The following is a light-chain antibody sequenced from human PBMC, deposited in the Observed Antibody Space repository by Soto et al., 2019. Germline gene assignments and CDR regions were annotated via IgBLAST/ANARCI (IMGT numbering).Light chain of an antibody. V-gene: IGLV2-8*01. J-gene: IGLJ1*01. Sequence: QSALTQPPSASGSPGQSVTISCTGTSSDVGGYNYVSWYQQHPGKAPKLMIYEVSKRHSGVPDRFSGSKSGNTASLTVSGLQAEDEADYYCSSYAGSNGVFGTGTKVTVL. CDR2: EVS. CDR1: SSDVGGYNY. CDR3: SSYAGSNGV.